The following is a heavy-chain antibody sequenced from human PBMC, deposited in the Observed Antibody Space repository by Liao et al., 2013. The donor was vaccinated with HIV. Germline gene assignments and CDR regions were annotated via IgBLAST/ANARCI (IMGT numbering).Heavy chain of an antibody. J-gene: IGHJ4*02. CDR2: IYTSGST. CDR3: ARGQDYDFWSGYYMGGGFDY. Sequence: QVQLQESGPGLVKPSQTLSLTCTVSGGSISSDSYYWSWIRQPAGKGLEWIGRIYTSGSTNYNPSLKSRVTISVDTSKNQFSLKLSSVTAADTAVYYCARGQDYDFWSGYYMGGGFDYWGREPWSPSPQ. CDR1: GGSISSDSYY. D-gene: IGHD3-3*01. V-gene: IGHV4-61*02.